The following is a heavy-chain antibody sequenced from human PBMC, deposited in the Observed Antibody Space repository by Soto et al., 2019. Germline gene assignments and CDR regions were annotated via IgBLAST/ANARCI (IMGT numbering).Heavy chain of an antibody. J-gene: IGHJ5*02. CDR2: MNPDIGST. CDR3: ARRRFISKGYDSGWDIAH. Sequence: QVQLVQSGAEVKKPGASVKVSCKPSGYPFTSYHVNWVRQAPGQGLEWMGWMNPDIGSTDYAPKFQGRLTRTRNTSMSTAHLELRSLTSEDTAIYYCARRRFISKGYDSGWDIAHWGQGIQVIVSS. CDR1: GYPFTSYH. D-gene: IGHD6-19*01. V-gene: IGHV1-8*01.